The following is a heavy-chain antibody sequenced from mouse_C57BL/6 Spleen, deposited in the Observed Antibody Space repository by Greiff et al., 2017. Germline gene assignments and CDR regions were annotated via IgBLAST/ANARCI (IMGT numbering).Heavy chain of an antibody. J-gene: IGHJ4*01. CDR2: ISSGSSTI. Sequence: EVKLEESGGGLVKPGGSLKLSCAASGFTFSDYGMHWVRQAPEKGLEWVAYISSGSSTIYYADTVKGRFTISRDNAKNTLFLQMTSLRSEDTAMYYCARTDGSYAMDYWGQGTSVTVSS. CDR1: GFTFSDYG. D-gene: IGHD2-3*01. CDR3: ARTDGSYAMDY. V-gene: IGHV5-17*01.